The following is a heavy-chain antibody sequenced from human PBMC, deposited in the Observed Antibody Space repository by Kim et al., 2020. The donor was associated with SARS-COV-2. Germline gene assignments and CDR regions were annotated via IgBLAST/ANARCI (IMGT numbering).Heavy chain of an antibody. CDR1: GFTFSSYA. Sequence: GGSLRLSCAASGFTFSSYAMSWVRQAPGKGLEWVSAISGSGVSTYYADSVKGRFTISRDNSKNTLYLQMNSLRAEDTAVYYCAKGGEGSSSFKYYYYMDVWGKGTTVTVSS. CDR3: AKGGEGSSSFKYYYYMDV. J-gene: IGHJ6*03. D-gene: IGHD6-6*01. CDR2: ISGSGVST. V-gene: IGHV3-23*01.